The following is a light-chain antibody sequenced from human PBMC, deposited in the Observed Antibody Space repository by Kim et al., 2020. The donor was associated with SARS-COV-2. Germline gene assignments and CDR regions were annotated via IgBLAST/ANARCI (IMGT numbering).Light chain of an antibody. V-gene: IGLV2-14*03. CDR1: SREVSSYTY. CDR2: DVR. J-gene: IGLJ2*01. Sequence: GQLMTIACTGTSREVSSYTYISCCQQYPGKAPKHMIYDVRKRPSGVSNRFFGSMSANTASLTISGLQAVDEADYYCISYTSSSTLVFGGGTQLTVL. CDR3: ISYTSSSTLV.